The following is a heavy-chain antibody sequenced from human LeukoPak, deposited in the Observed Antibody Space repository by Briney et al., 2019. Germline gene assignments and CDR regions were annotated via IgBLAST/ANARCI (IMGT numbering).Heavy chain of an antibody. V-gene: IGHV3-11*04. J-gene: IGHJ4*02. CDR3: ARDEYYYDSSGYPPDY. Sequence: KTGGSLRLSCAASGFTFSDYYMSWIRQAPGKGVEWVSYISSSGSTIYYADSVKGRFTIYRDNAKNSLYLQMNSLRAEDTAVYYCARDEYYYDSSGYPPDYWGQGTLVTVSS. D-gene: IGHD3-22*01. CDR2: ISSSGSTI. CDR1: GFTFSDYY.